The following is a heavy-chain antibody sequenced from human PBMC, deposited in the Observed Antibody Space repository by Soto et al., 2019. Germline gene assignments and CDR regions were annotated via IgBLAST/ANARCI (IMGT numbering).Heavy chain of an antibody. CDR3: ARESAANDSSTSSRDAIDI. Sequence: GASVKVSCKASGYTFTSYYMHWVRQAPGQGLEWMGIINPSGGSTSYAQKFQGRVTMTRDTSTSTVYMELSSLRSEDTAVYYCARESAANDSSTSSRDAIDIWGQGPRVTVSS. V-gene: IGHV1-46*03. J-gene: IGHJ3*02. CDR1: GYTFTSYY. CDR2: INPSGGST. D-gene: IGHD2-2*01.